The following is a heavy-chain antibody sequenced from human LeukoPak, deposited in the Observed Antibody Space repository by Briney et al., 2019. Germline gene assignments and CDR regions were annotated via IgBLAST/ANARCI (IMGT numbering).Heavy chain of an antibody. V-gene: IGHV4-38-2*02. Sequence: SETLSLTCTVSGYSVSSGYYWGWIRQPPGKGLEWIGEINHSGSTNYNPSLKSRVTISVDTSKNQFSLKLSSVTAADTAVYYCARSPRGSYYDFWRPRDYFDYWGQGTLVTVSS. CDR3: ARSPRGSYYDFWRPRDYFDY. D-gene: IGHD3-3*01. CDR1: GYSVSSGYY. J-gene: IGHJ4*02. CDR2: INHSGST.